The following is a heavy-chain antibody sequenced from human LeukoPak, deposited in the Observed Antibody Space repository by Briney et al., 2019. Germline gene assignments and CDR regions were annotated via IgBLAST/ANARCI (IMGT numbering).Heavy chain of an antibody. CDR2: IHYSGST. J-gene: IGHJ6*03. CDR1: GASVSSSSYY. D-gene: IGHD5-18*01. V-gene: IGHV4-39*07. Sequence: SETLSLTCIVSGASVSSSSYYWGWIRQPPGKGLEWIGNIHYSGSTYYNPSLKSRVTMSVDTSKNQFSLKLSSVTAADTAMYYCARAGYTYGYYYYYYMDVWGKGTTVTVSS. CDR3: ARAGYTYGYYYYYYMDV.